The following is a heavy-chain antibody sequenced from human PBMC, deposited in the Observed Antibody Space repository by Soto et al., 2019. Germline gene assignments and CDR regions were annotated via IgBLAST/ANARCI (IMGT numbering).Heavy chain of an antibody. V-gene: IGHV3-23*01. D-gene: IGHD3-10*01. CDR3: AKGVLSFHYGMEV. Sequence: QPGGSLRLSCVASGFTFNTYPMTWVCQAPGKGLEWVSSISSTAGRTSSYADSVKGRFAISRDFSDNTVYLQMNNLRVDDTAVYFCAKGVLSFHYGMEVWGQGTTVTVSS. CDR1: GFTFNTYP. CDR2: ISSTAGRTS. J-gene: IGHJ6*02.